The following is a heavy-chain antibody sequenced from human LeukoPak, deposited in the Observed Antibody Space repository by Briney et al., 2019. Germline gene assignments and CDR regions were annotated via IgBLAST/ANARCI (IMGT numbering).Heavy chain of an antibody. D-gene: IGHD3-22*01. CDR1: GYTFTKYD. Sequence: GASVKVSCKASGYTFTKYDINWVRQAPGQGLEWMGWISGYNGNTKYAQRLQGRVSMTTDTSTSTAFMELRSLRSDDTAVYYCARTTFYSDSSGYWPHETHYYYMDVWGKGTTVTVSS. CDR3: ARTTFYSDSSGYWPHETHYYYMDV. J-gene: IGHJ6*03. CDR2: ISGYNGNT. V-gene: IGHV1-18*04.